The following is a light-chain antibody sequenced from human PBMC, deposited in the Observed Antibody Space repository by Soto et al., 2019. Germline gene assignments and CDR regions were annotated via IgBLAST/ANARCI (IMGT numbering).Light chain of an antibody. V-gene: IGKV3-11*01. CDR1: QSVSRY. Sequence: EIVLTQSPATLSLSPGERATISCRASQSVSRYLAWYQQKPGQAPRLLIYDATNRATGIPDRFSGSGSGTDFTHTITTLEPEEIAVYYCQQRSNWPRTFSQGTKVEIK. CDR2: DAT. CDR3: QQRSNWPRT. J-gene: IGKJ1*01.